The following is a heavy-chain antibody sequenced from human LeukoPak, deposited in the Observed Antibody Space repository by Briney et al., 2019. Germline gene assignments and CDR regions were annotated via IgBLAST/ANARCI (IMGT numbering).Heavy chain of an antibody. J-gene: IGHJ4*02. CDR3: ARGYYDSSGYLLFDY. CDR1: GYTFTSYG. D-gene: IGHD3-22*01. CDR2: INAGNGNT. Sequence: ASVKVSCKASGYTFTSYGISWVRQAPGQRLEWMGWINAGNGNTKYSQEFQGRVTITRDTSASTAYMELSSLRSEDMAVYYCARGYYDSSGYLLFDYWGQGTLVTVSS. V-gene: IGHV1-3*03.